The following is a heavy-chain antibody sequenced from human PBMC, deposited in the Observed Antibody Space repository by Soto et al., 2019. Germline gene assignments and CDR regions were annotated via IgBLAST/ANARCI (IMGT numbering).Heavy chain of an antibody. Sequence: QVQLVESGGGVVQPGRSLRLSCAASGFTFSSYGMHWVRQAPGKGLEWVAVISYDGSNKYYADSVKGRFTISRDNSKNTLYLQMNSLRAEDTAVYYCAKGGSGYDYRAEYFQHWGQGTLVTVSS. CDR3: AKGGSGYDYRAEYFQH. V-gene: IGHV3-30*18. D-gene: IGHD5-12*01. CDR2: ISYDGSNK. CDR1: GFTFSSYG. J-gene: IGHJ1*01.